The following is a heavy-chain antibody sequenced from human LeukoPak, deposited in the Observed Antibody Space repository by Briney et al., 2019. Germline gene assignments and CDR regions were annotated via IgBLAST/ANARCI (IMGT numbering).Heavy chain of an antibody. CDR2: ISSSSSYI. J-gene: IGHJ3*02. V-gene: IGHV3-21*01. D-gene: IGHD2-15*01. CDR3: ARGSGGAFDI. CDR1: GFTFSSYS. Sequence: GGSLRLSCAASGFTFSSYSMNWVRQAPGKGLEWVSSISSSSSYIYYADSVKGRFTISRDNAKNSLYLQMNSLRAENTAVYYCARGSGGAFDIWGQGTMVTVSS.